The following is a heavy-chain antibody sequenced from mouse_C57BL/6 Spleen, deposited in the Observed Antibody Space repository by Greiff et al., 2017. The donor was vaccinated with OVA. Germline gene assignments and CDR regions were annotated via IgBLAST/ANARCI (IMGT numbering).Heavy chain of an antibody. Sequence: VQLKQSGPGLVKPSQSLSLTCSVTGYSITSGYYWNWIRQFPGNQLEWMGYISYDGSNNYNPSLKNRISITRDTSKNRFFLKLNSVTTEDTATYYCARDYYGSSNAMDYWGQGTSVTVSS. CDR3: ARDYYGSSNAMDY. CDR1: GYSITSGYY. V-gene: IGHV3-6*01. D-gene: IGHD1-1*01. CDR2: ISYDGSN. J-gene: IGHJ4*01.